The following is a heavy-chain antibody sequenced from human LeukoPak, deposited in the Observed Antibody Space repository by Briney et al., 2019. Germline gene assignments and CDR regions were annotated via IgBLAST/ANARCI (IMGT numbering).Heavy chain of an antibody. CDR2: IKQDGSDK. V-gene: IGHV3-7*01. J-gene: IGHJ4*02. CDR3: ARDPSMTAVSAYSFDF. CDR1: GFTFSSYW. Sequence: TGGSLRLSCAASGFTFSSYWMNWVRQAPGKGLEWVANIKQDGSDKYYVDSVKGRFTISRDNAKNSLYLRMNSLRAEDTAVYYCARDPSMTAVSAYSFDFWGQGTLVTVSS. D-gene: IGHD2-21*01.